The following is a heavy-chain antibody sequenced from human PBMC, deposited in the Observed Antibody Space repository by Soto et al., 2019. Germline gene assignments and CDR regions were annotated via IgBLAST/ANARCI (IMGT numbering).Heavy chain of an antibody. CDR1: GFTFSGSA. CDR3: TRGRSSRACWYFDL. CDR2: IRSKANSYAT. Sequence: EVQLVESGGGLVQPGGSLKLSCAASGFTFSGSAMHWVRQASGKGLEWVGRIRSKANSYATAYAASVKGRFTISRDDSKNTAYLQMNRLKTEDTAVYYCTRGRSSRACWYFDLWGRGTLVTVSS. J-gene: IGHJ2*01. D-gene: IGHD6-13*01. V-gene: IGHV3-73*02.